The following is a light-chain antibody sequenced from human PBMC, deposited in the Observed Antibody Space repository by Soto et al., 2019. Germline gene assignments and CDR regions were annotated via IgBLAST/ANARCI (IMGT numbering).Light chain of an antibody. CDR1: QXXXYTSNNKNY. V-gene: IGKV4-1*01. CDR3: QHYYNTPPT. J-gene: IGKJ4*01. Sequence: DMVMTQSPDSLAVSXGXXXXXXXXSXQXXXYTSNNKNYLSWYQQKPGQPPKLLIYWASTRESGVPDRFSGSGSGTDFTLTISSLQAEDVAVYYCQHYYNTPPTFGGGTKVDIK. CDR2: WAS.